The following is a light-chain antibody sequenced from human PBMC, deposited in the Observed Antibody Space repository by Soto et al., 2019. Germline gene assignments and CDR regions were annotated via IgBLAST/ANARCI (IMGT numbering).Light chain of an antibody. Sequence: QSALTQPASVSGSPGQSITISCSGASRDIGDYNFVSWYQQHPGKGPKLIIYEVRIRPSGVSNRFSGSKSGKTATLTISGLQPEDEADYYCSSYTSVTDLLVYGGGTKLTVL. CDR3: SSYTSVTDLLV. CDR1: SRDIGDYNF. CDR2: EVR. J-gene: IGLJ3*02. V-gene: IGLV2-14*01.